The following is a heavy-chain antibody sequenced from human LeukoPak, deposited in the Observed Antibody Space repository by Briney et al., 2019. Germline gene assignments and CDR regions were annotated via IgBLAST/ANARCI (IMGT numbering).Heavy chain of an antibody. Sequence: GGSLRLSCAASGFTFSSYGIHWVRQAPGKGLEWVAFIRYDGSNKYHADSVKGRFTISRDNSKNTVYLQMNSLRAEDTAVYYCARRAGGYSHPYDYWGQGTLVTVSS. CDR3: ARRAGGYSHPYDY. V-gene: IGHV3-30*02. CDR1: GFTFSSYG. D-gene: IGHD4-23*01. J-gene: IGHJ4*02. CDR2: IRYDGSNK.